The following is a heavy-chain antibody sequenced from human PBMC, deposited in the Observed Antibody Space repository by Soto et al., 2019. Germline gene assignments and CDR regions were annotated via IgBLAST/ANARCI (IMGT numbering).Heavy chain of an antibody. CDR3: ARDLGYYYDSSGYYR. CDR1: GYTFTSYG. V-gene: IGHV1-18*01. D-gene: IGHD3-22*01. Sequence: ASVKVSCKASGYTFTSYGISWVRQAPGQGLEWMGWISAYNGNTNYAQKLQGRVTMTTDTSTSAAYMELRSLRSDDTAVYYCARDLGYYYDSSGYYRWGQGTLVTVSS. CDR2: ISAYNGNT. J-gene: IGHJ4*02.